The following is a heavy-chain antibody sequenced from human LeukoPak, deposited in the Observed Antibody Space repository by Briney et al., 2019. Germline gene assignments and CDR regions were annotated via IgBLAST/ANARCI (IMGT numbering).Heavy chain of an antibody. CDR2: INHSGST. J-gene: IGHJ4*02. Sequence: SETLSLTCVVYGGSFSGYYWSWIRQPPGKGLEWIGEINHSGSTNYNPSLKSRVTISVDTSKNQFSLKLSSVTAADTAVYYCARRRRIAARPGYFDYWGQGTLVTVSS. V-gene: IGHV4-34*01. D-gene: IGHD6-6*01. CDR1: GGSFSGYY. CDR3: ARRRRIAARPGYFDY.